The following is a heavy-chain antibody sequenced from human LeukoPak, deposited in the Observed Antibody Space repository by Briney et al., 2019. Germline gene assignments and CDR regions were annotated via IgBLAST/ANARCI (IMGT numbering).Heavy chain of an antibody. Sequence: SETLSLTCTVSGGSISSYYWSWIRQPPGKGLEWIGYIYYSGSTNYNPPLKSRVTISVDTSKNQFSLKLSPVTAADTAVYYCARGRYGGNSVYFQHWGQGTLVTVSS. CDR3: ARGRYGGNSVYFQH. CDR2: IYYSGST. CDR1: GGSISSYY. V-gene: IGHV4-59*01. D-gene: IGHD4-23*01. J-gene: IGHJ1*01.